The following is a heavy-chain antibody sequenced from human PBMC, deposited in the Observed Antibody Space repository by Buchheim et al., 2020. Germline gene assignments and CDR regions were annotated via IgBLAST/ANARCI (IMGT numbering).Heavy chain of an antibody. CDR3: AREEYQLLYVAYYYYGMDV. V-gene: IGHV1-46*01. CDR1: GYTFTSYY. J-gene: IGHJ6*02. D-gene: IGHD2-2*02. Sequence: QVQLVQSGAEVKKPGASVKVSCKSSGYTFTSYYMHWVRQAPGQGLEWMGIINPSGGSTSYAQKFQGRVTMTRDTSTSTVYMELSSLRSEDTAVYYCAREEYQLLYVAYYYYGMDVCGQGTT. CDR2: INPSGGST.